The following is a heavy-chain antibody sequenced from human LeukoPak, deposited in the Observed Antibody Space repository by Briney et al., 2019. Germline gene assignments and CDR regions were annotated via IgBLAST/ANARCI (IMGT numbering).Heavy chain of an antibody. D-gene: IGHD6-13*01. CDR3: ARGATASAGTTLDF. CDR1: GGTFSSYA. J-gene: IGHJ4*02. V-gene: IGHV1-18*01. CDR2: ISANNGYT. Sequence: GASVKVSCKASGGTFSSYAISWVRQAPGQGLEWMGWISANNGYTKYAQKLQGRVTVTTDTSTSTAYMELRSLRSDDTAVYYCARGATASAGTTLDFWGQGTLVTVSS.